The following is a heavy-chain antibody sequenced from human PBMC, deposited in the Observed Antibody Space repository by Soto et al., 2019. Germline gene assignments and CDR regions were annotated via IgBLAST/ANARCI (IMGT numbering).Heavy chain of an antibody. V-gene: IGHV4-31*03. J-gene: IGHJ4*02. CDR2: IYYSGST. CDR3: ARGRGIVATINRSLLFDY. Sequence: QVQLQESGPGLVKPSQTLSLTCTVSGGSISSGGYYWSWIRQHPGKGLEWIGYIYYSGSTYYNPSLKSRVTLSVDTSKNQFSLKLSYVTAADTAVYYCARGRGIVATINRSLLFDYWGQGTLVTVSS. D-gene: IGHD5-12*01. CDR1: GGSISSGGYY.